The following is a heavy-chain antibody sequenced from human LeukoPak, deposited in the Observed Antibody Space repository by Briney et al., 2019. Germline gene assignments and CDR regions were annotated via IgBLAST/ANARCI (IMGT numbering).Heavy chain of an antibody. D-gene: IGHD3-9*01. CDR3: ARGGYYNILTGFRGRFLGFDY. Sequence: GRSLRLSCAASGFTFSSYGMHWVRQAPGKGLEWVAFIRYDGSNKYYTDSVKGRFTISRDNSKNTLYLQMNSLGAEDTAVYYCARGGYYNILTGFRGRFLGFDYWGQGTLVTVSS. CDR2: IRYDGSNK. V-gene: IGHV3-30*02. J-gene: IGHJ4*02. CDR1: GFTFSSYG.